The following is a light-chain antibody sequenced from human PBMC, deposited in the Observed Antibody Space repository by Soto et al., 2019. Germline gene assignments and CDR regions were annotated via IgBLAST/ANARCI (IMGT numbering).Light chain of an antibody. Sequence: DIQMTQSPSSLSASIGDRITITCRASQSISTYLNWYQQKPGKAPRLLIYGASTLQNGVPTRFSGSGSATNYTPTISSLQPEDFATYYCQQSFSTPPLTFGGGTKVEMK. J-gene: IGKJ4*01. CDR2: GAS. V-gene: IGKV1-39*01. CDR3: QQSFSTPPLT. CDR1: QSISTY.